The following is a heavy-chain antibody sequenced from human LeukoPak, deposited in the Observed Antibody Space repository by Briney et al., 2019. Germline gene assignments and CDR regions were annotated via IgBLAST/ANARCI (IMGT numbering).Heavy chain of an antibody. CDR2: IRYDGSNK. V-gene: IGHV3-30*02. Sequence: GGSLRLSCAASGFTFSSYGMHWVRQAPGKGLEWVAFIRYDGSNKYYADSVKGRFTISRDNSKNTLYLQMNSLRAEDTAVYYCARLPLVGYSSGWPRVDYWGQGTLVTVSS. CDR3: ARLPLVGYSSGWPRVDY. D-gene: IGHD6-19*01. CDR1: GFTFSSYG. J-gene: IGHJ4*02.